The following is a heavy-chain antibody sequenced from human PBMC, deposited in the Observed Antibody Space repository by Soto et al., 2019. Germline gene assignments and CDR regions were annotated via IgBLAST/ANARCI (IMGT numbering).Heavy chain of an antibody. V-gene: IGHV1-8*01. CDR3: ARGRQLVLGWFDP. CDR2: MNPNSGNT. Sequence: ASVNVSCKSSGYTFTSYYINWVRQATGQGLEWMGWMNPNSGNTGYAQKFQGRVTMTRNTSISTAYMELSSLRSEDTAVYYCARGRQLVLGWFDPWGQGTLVTVSS. CDR1: GYTFTSYY. D-gene: IGHD6-13*01. J-gene: IGHJ5*02.